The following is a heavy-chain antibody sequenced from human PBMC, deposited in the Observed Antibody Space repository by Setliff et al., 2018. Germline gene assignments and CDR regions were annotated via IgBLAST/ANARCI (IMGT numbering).Heavy chain of an antibody. CDR3: ARNVGYEEVEYSQH. V-gene: IGHV4-38-2*01. J-gene: IGHJ1*01. Sequence: NPSETLSLTCAVSGYSISSGYYWGWIRQPPGKGLEWIGSIYHSGSTYYNPSLKSRVTISVDTSKNQFSLKLSSVTAADTAVYYCARNVGYEEVEYSQHWGQGTLVTVSS. CDR1: GYSISSGYY. D-gene: IGHD1-1*01. CDR2: IYHSGST.